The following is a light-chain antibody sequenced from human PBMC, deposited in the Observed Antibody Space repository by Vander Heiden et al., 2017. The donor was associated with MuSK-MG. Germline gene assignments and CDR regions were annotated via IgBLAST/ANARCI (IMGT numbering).Light chain of an antibody. J-gene: IGKJ4*01. CDR1: QSVSSY. V-gene: IGKV3-11*01. CDR3: QERKNWPLT. Sequence: EIVLTQSPATLSLSPGERATLSCRASQSVSSYLAWYQQKPGQTPRLLIYDASNRATGIPGRFSGSGSGTDFTLTISSLKPEDFAVYYCQERKNWPLTFGGGTKVEIK. CDR2: DAS.